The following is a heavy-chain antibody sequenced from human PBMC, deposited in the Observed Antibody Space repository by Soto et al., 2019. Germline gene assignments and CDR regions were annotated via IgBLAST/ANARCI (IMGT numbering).Heavy chain of an antibody. CDR3: TRDGGVGIDY. CDR2: IWYDESKK. V-gene: IGHV3-33*01. J-gene: IGHJ4*02. CDR1: GFTFTSYG. Sequence: QVQLVESGGDVVQPGRSLRLSCVASGFTFTSYGMHWVRQAPGKGLEWVAVIWYDESKKFYADSVKGRFTISRDTSKDTLYLQMNSLRAEDTAVYYCTRDGGVGIDYWGQGTLVTVSS. D-gene: IGHD1-26*01.